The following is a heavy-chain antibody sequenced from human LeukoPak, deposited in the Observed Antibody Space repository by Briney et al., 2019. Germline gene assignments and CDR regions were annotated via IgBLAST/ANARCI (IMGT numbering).Heavy chain of an antibody. CDR1: RFNLGQYW. V-gene: IGHV3-74*01. CDR2: IGSGGRTK. Sequence: GGSLRLSCAASRFNLGQYWMHWVRQVPGKGLVWVSRIGSGGRTKNYADSVRGRFTISRDNSKNTLYLQMNSLRAEDTAVYYCARDSTLVVVVAATLDYWGQGTLVTVSS. J-gene: IGHJ4*02. CDR3: ARDSTLVVVVAATLDY. D-gene: IGHD2-15*01.